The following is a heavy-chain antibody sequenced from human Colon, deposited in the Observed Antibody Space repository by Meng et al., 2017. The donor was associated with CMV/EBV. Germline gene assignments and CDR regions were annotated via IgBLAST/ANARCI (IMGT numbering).Heavy chain of an antibody. D-gene: IGHD5-18*01. Sequence: GESLKISCAASGFSFEKHGIHWVRQAPGKGLEWVAVIGYRGVNKYYADSVRGRFTISRDNSKNTLYLQMNSLSVEDTALYYCARDRRRADTPMVRYYYHGMDVWGQGTTVTVSS. CDR1: GFSFEKHG. CDR3: ARDRRRADTPMVRYYYHGMDV. CDR2: IGYRGVNK. V-gene: IGHV3-33*08. J-gene: IGHJ6*02.